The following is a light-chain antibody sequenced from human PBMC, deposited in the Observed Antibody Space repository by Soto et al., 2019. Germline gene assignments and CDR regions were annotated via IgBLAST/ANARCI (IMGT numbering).Light chain of an antibody. J-gene: IGLJ2*01. V-gene: IGLV2-23*02. Sequence: QSVLTQPASVSGSPGQSIIVSCTGTNSDVGRYDHVSWLQHSPGKAPKVVIYDVNNRPSGVSNRFSGSKSDNTAALTISGLQAEDEGEYYCCSYAGDGVVFGGGTKVTVL. CDR3: CSYAGDGVV. CDR1: NSDVGRYDH. CDR2: DVN.